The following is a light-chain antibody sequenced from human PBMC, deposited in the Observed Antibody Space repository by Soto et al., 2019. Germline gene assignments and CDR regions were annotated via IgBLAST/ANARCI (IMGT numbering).Light chain of an antibody. V-gene: IGKV1-39*01. CDR2: AAF. Sequence: DIQMTQSPSSLSASVGDRVIITCRASQSTSNSLNWYQQKPGEAPKLLIYAAFTLQRGVPSRFSGGGSGTDFTLTISSLQPEDFASYYCQQSHSTPITFGQGTRLEIK. CDR3: QQSHSTPIT. CDR1: QSTSNS. J-gene: IGKJ5*01.